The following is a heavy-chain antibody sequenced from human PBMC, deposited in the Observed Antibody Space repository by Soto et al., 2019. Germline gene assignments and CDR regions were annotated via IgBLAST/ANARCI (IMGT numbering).Heavy chain of an antibody. Sequence: GESLKIPCKGSGYTFTNYWIGWVRQMPGKGLEWMGIIYPGDSDTKYNPLFQGQVTISADKSITTTYLRWTSLKASDTAIYYCEASIFYYCMDVWDQGTTVTVSS. V-gene: IGHV5-51*01. CDR1: GYTFTNYW. J-gene: IGHJ6*02. CDR2: IYPGDSDT. CDR3: EASIFYYCMDV.